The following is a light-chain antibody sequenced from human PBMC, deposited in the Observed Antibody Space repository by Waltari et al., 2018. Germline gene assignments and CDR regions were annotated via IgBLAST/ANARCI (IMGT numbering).Light chain of an antibody. CDR3: SSYTSVNTR. J-gene: IGLJ2*01. CDR2: DVA. CDR1: SSDVDGFNF. V-gene: IGLV2-14*03. Sequence: QSALTHPASMSGSPGQSITISCTGTSSDVDGFNFVSWYQQYPGKAPKLIIYDVANRPSGVSHRFSGSMSGNTASLTISGLQAEDEADYYCSSYTSVNTRFGGGTKLTVL.